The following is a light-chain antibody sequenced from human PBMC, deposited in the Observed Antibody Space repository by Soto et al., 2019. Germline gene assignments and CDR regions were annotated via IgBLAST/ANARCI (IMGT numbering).Light chain of an antibody. V-gene: IGKV3-20*01. CDR1: QSVSTNN. CDR3: QQFDDSLWT. Sequence: IVLTESPCTLSLSPGYRATLACRASQSVSTNNFAWYQQRPGQAPRLLIYGASSRATGIPDSFSGSGSGTDFTLTISRLEHEDFAVYYCQQFDDSLWTFGQGIKVDIK. CDR2: GAS. J-gene: IGKJ1*01.